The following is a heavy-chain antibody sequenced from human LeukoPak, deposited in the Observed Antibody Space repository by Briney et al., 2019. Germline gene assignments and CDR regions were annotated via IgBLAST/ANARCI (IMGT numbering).Heavy chain of an antibody. Sequence: PSETLSLTCAAYGGSFSGYYWSWIRQPPGKGLEWIGEINHSGSTNYNPSLKSRVTISVDTSKNQFSLKLSSVTAADTGVYYCARGANTLLWFGELAPFIFDYWGQGTLVTVSS. CDR3: ARGANTLLWFGELAPFIFDY. CDR2: INHSGST. D-gene: IGHD3-10*01. J-gene: IGHJ4*02. V-gene: IGHV4-34*01. CDR1: GGSFSGYY.